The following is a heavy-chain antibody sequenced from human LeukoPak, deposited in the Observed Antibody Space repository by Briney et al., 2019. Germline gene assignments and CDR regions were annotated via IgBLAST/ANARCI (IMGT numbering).Heavy chain of an antibody. D-gene: IGHD6-13*01. CDR2: INPNSGGT. V-gene: IGHV1-2*06. J-gene: IGHJ3*02. CDR3: ARGLFVPYSSSWYEAFDI. Sequence: GASVKVSCKASGYTFTGYYMHWVRQAPGQGLEWMGRINPNSGGTNYAQKFQGRVTMTRDTPISTAYMELSRLRSDDTAVYYCARGLFVPYSSSWYEAFDIWGQGTMVTVSS. CDR1: GYTFTGYY.